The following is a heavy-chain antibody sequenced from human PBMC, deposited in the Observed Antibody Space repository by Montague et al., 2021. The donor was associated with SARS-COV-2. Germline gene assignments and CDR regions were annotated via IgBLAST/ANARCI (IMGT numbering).Heavy chain of an antibody. CDR1: GFTFRSYA. CDR3: AKDFPGDDYGDYGGDYYYYGMDV. CDR2: ISGSGGST. J-gene: IGHJ6*02. V-gene: IGHV3-23*01. D-gene: IGHD4-17*01. Sequence: SLRLSCAASGFTFRSYAMYWVRQAPGKGLEWVSAISGSGGSTYYADSVKGRFTISRDNSKNTLYLQMNSLRAEDTAVYYCAKDFPGDDYGDYGGDYYYYGMDVWGQGTTVTVSS.